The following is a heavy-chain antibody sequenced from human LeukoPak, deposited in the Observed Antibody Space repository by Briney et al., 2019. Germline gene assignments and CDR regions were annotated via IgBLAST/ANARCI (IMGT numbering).Heavy chain of an antibody. V-gene: IGHV3-23*01. CDR1: GFTFSSYA. D-gene: IGHD3-22*01. Sequence: GGSLRLSCAASGFTFSSYAMSWVRQAPGKGLEWVSFISPSADRTSNADSVEGRFTISRDNPRNTLYLQMNSLRDEDTAVYYCAIMHGYYDGSGYWVQWGQGTLVAVSS. J-gene: IGHJ4*02. CDR2: ISPSADRT. CDR3: AIMHGYYDGSGYWVQ.